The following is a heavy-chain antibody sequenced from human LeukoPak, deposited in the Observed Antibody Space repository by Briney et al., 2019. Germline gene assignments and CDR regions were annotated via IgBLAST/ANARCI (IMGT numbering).Heavy chain of an antibody. Sequence: GASVRVSCKASGYIFARYGMNWLRQAPGQGLAWMGWISTYNGDTKYAQKLEATVTLTTDTSTTTTYMELRSLPPDDTAVYYCARVLTVFGMYNWFDPGGQGTLVVVS. CDR1: GYIFARYG. CDR2: ISTYNGDT. CDR3: ARVLTVFGMYNWFDP. D-gene: IGHD3-3*01. J-gene: IGHJ5*02. V-gene: IGHV1-18*01.